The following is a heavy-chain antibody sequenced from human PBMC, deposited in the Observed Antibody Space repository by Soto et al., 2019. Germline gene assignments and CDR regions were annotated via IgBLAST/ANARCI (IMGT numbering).Heavy chain of an antibody. J-gene: IGHJ4*02. D-gene: IGHD3-16*01. V-gene: IGHV1-18*01. Sequence: QVQLVQSGTEVKKPGASVKVSCQASGYTFTNYGMSWVRQAPGQGLEWMGWIGPYNGNTNYAQKVQDRLTMTTDTSTSKVYMELRSLTSDATAVYFCARDNRSPAPPFRGDYWGQGTLVTVSS. CDR3: ARDNRSPAPPFRGDY. CDR1: GYTFTNYG. CDR2: IGPYNGNT.